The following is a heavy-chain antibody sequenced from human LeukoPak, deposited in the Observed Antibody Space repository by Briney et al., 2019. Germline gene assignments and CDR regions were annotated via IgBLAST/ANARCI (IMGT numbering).Heavy chain of an antibody. CDR1: EFPFSVYA. CDR3: ADYRKPQGLDY. CDR2: IDASGSDT. D-gene: IGHD1-14*01. V-gene: IGHV3-23*01. Sequence: GGSLRLSCEVSEFPFSVYAMAWVRQAPGQGLEWVSAIDASGSDTYYTDSVKGRFTISRDNSKNTVYLQMNSLRVEDTAVYYCADYRKPQGLDYWGQGTLVTVSS. J-gene: IGHJ4*02.